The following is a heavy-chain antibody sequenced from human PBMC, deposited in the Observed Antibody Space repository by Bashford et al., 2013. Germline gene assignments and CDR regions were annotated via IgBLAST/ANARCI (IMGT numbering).Heavy chain of an antibody. D-gene: IGHD2-15*01. CDR1: GYTFTNYF. J-gene: IGHJ4*02. CDR3: TRQTHVGTLSTSENYFGH. CDR2: INPSGGST. Sequence: ASVKVSCKASGYTFTNYFMHWVRQAPGQGLEWMGIINPSGGSTFFAQHFQGRVTMTSDTSTNTVSMELSSLTSEDTAVYYCTRQTHVGTLSTSENYFGHWGQGTLVTVSS. V-gene: IGHV1-46*01.